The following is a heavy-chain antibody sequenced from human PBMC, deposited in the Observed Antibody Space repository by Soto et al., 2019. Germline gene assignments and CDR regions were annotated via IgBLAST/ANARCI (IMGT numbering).Heavy chain of an antibody. CDR3: ARGPYGSGSYRLFDY. CDR1: GGSISSGGYY. CDR2: IYYSGST. D-gene: IGHD3-10*01. J-gene: IGHJ4*02. Sequence: QVQLQESGPGLVKPSQTLSLTCTVSGGSISSGGYYWSWIRQHPGKGLEWIGYIYYSGSTYYNPSLKSRVTISVDTSKNQFSLKLSSVTAADTAVYYCARGPYGSGSYRLFDYWGQGTLVTVSS. V-gene: IGHV4-31*03.